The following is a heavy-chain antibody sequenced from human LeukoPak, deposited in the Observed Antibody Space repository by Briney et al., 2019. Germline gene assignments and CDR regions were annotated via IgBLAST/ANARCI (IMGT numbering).Heavy chain of an antibody. CDR3: ASRSAYSGGRDY. Sequence: PGGSLRLSCAASGFTFSSYSMNWVRQAPGKGLEWVSSISSSSSYIYYADSVKGRFTISRDNAKNSLYLQMNSLRAEDTAVYYCASRSAYSGGRDYWGQGTLVTVSS. CDR1: GFTFSSYS. D-gene: IGHD6-19*01. J-gene: IGHJ4*02. V-gene: IGHV3-21*01. CDR2: ISSSSSYI.